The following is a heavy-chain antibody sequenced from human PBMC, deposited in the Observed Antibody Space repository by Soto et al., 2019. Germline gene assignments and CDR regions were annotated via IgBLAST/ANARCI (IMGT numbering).Heavy chain of an antibody. CDR2: INHSGST. CDR1: GGSFSGYY. V-gene: IGHV4-34*01. J-gene: IGHJ4*02. Sequence: QVQLQQWGAGLLKPSETLSLTCAVYGGSFSGYYWSWIRQPPGKGLEWIGEINHSGSTNYNPSLKSRVTISVDTSKNQSALKLSSVTAADTAVYYCARGKEALLWFGESTDFDYWGQGTLVTVSS. D-gene: IGHD3-10*01. CDR3: ARGKEALLWFGESTDFDY.